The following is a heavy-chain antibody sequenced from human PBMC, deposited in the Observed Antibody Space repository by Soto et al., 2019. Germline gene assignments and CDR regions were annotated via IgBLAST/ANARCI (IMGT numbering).Heavy chain of an antibody. V-gene: IGHV4-34*01. CDR2: INHSGST. J-gene: IGHJ5*02. D-gene: IGHD2-2*01. CDR3: ARGSVVVVPAAYNWFDP. CDR1: GGSFSGYY. Sequence: SETLSLTCAVYGGSFSGYYWSWIRQPPGKGLEWIGEINHSGSTNYNPSLKSRVTISVDTSKNQFSLKLSSVTAADTAVYYCARGSVVVVPAAYNWFDPWGQGTLFTVSS.